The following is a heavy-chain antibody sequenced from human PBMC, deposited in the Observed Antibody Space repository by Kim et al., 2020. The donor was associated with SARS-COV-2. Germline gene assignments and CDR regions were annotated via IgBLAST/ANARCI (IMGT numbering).Heavy chain of an antibody. J-gene: IGHJ5*02. CDR3: ARACRLYRFRGYCSSTSLNSPNNNWFDP. CDR2: INHSGST. CDR1: GGSFSGYY. V-gene: IGHV4-34*01. D-gene: IGHD2-2*01. Sequence: SETLSLTCAVYGGSFSGYYWSWIRQPPGKGLEWIGEINHSGSTNYNPSLKSRVTISVDTSKNQFSLKLSSVTAADTAVYYCARACRLYRFRGYCSSTSLNSPNNNWFDPWGQGTLVTVSS.